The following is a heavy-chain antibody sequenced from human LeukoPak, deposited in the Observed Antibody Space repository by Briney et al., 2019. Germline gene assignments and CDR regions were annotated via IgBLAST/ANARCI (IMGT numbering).Heavy chain of an antibody. J-gene: IGHJ6*03. V-gene: IGHV1-2*02. CDR3: ARDAIVVVPAAIEYYYYMDV. Sequence: ASVKASCKASGYTFTGYYMHWVRQAPGQGLEWMGWINPNSGGTNYAQKFQGRVTMTRDTSISAAYMELSRLRSDDTAVYYCARDAIVVVPAAIEYYYYMDVWGKGTTVTISS. D-gene: IGHD2-2*01. CDR2: INPNSGGT. CDR1: GYTFTGYY.